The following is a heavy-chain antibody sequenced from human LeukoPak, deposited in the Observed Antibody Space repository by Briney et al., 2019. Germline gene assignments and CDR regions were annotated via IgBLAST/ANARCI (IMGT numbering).Heavy chain of an antibody. CDR1: GFTFSSYG. CDR3: AKGRYAGPDAFDI. D-gene: IGHD2-2*01. CDR2: IRYDGSNK. V-gene: IGHV3-30*02. Sequence: PGGSLRLSCAASGFTFSSYGMHWVRQAPGKGLEWVAFIRYDGSNKYYADSVKGRFTISRDNSKNTLYLQMNSLRAEDTAVYYCAKGRYAGPDAFDIWGQGTMVTVSS. J-gene: IGHJ3*02.